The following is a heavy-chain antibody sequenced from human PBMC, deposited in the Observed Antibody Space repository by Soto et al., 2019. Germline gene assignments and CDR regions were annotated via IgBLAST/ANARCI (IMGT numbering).Heavy chain of an antibody. CDR2: ISTSIDAT. J-gene: IGHJ4*02. CDR1: GFAFSNYA. Sequence: GGSLRLSCAASGFAFSNYAMHWVRQAPGKGLEWVSSISTSIDATYYADSVKGRFTISRDDSKNTLYLQMNSLRADDSAVYYCAKDRTVAARNFDYWGQGTQVTVS. D-gene: IGHD6-6*01. CDR3: AKDRTVAARNFDY. V-gene: IGHV3-23*01.